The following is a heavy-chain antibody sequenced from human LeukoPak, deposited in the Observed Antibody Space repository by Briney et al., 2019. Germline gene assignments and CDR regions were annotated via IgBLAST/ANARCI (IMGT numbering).Heavy chain of an antibody. Sequence: ASVKVSCKVSGHTLTELSMHWVRQAPGKGLEWMGGFDPEDGETIYAQKFQGRVTMTEDTSTDTAYMELSSLRSEDTAVYYCATSTLYYYDSSGDHTIDYWGQGTLVTVSS. CDR1: GHTLTELS. CDR2: FDPEDGET. J-gene: IGHJ4*02. V-gene: IGHV1-24*01. D-gene: IGHD3-22*01. CDR3: ATSTLYYYDSSGDHTIDY.